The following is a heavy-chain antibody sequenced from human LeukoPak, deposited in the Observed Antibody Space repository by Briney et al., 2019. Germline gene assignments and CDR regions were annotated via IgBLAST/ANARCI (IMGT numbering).Heavy chain of an antibody. CDR3: AGSRVPYGLDV. V-gene: IGHV4-4*02. CDR1: GVSISSNW. J-gene: IGHJ6*04. CDR2: IYHSGST. D-gene: IGHD1-26*01. Sequence: SDTLSLTCVVSGVSISSNWWSWVRQPPGKGLEWIGEIYHSGSTNYNPSLKSRVTMSVDNPKNEFFLKLSSVTAADTAVYYCAGSRVPYGLDVWGKGTTVTVSS.